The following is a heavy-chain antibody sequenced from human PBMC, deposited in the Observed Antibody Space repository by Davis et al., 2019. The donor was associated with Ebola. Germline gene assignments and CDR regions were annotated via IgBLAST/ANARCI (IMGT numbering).Heavy chain of an antibody. CDR2: ISSGGST. Sequence: GGSLRLSCVASGFTFSRYAMRWVRQAPGKGLEWVSVISSGGSTYYADTVKGQFTIPRDNSMNTLYLQMNSLRAEDTAVYYCTGGGSGGFYWGQGTLVTVSS. CDR1: GFTFSRYA. J-gene: IGHJ4*02. V-gene: IGHV3-53*01. D-gene: IGHD3-16*01. CDR3: TGGGSGGFY.